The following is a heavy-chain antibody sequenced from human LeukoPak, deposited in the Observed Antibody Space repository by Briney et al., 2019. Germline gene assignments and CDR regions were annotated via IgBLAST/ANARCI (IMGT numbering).Heavy chain of an antibody. CDR1: GGTFSSYA. CDR2: IIPIFGTA. D-gene: IGHD2-15*01. J-gene: IGHJ4*02. Sequence: SVKVSCKASGGTFSSYAISWVRQAPGQGFEWMGGIIPIFGTANYAQKFQGRVTITADESTSTAYMELSSLRSEDTAVYYCARDRPQYCSGGSCSRDFDYWGQGTLVTVSS. CDR3: ARDRPQYCSGGSCSRDFDY. V-gene: IGHV1-69*13.